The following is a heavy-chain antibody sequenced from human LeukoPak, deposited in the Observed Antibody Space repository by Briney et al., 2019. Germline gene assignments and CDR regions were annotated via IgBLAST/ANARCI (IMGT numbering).Heavy chain of an antibody. Sequence: TSETLSLTCAVYGGSFSGYYWSWIRQPPGKGLEWIGENNHSGSTNYNPSLKSRVTISVDTSKNQFSLKLSSVTAADTAVYYCARGRRGAPYYYDSSGYSHYYFDYWGQGTLVTVSS. CDR1: GGSFSGYY. CDR2: NNHSGST. D-gene: IGHD3-22*01. J-gene: IGHJ4*02. CDR3: ARGRRGAPYYYDSSGYSHYYFDY. V-gene: IGHV4-34*01.